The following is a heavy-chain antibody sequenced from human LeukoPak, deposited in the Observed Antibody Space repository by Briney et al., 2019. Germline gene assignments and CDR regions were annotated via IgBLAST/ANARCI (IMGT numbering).Heavy chain of an antibody. D-gene: IGHD2-8*01. J-gene: IGHJ6*03. CDR2: INPSGGST. CDR3: ARTNVAYYYYYYMDV. CDR1: GYTFTSYY. Sequence: ASVKVSCEASGYTFTSYYMHWVRQAPGQGLEWMGIINPSGGSTSYAQKFQGRVTMTRDTSTSTVYMELSSLRSEDTAVYYCARTNVAYYYYYYMDVWGKGTTVTVSS. V-gene: IGHV1-46*01.